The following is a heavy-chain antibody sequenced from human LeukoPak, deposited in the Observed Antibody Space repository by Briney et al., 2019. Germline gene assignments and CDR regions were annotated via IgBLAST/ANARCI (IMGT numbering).Heavy chain of an antibody. Sequence: KPGGSLRLSCAASGFTFSSYSMNWVRQAPGKGLEWVSSISSSSSYIYYADSVKGRFTISRDNAKNSLYLKMNSLRAEDTAVYYCARYRLEPRTGMFDYWGQGTLVTVSS. CDR1: GFTFSSYS. V-gene: IGHV3-21*01. CDR3: ARYRLEPRTGMFDY. D-gene: IGHD1-1*01. J-gene: IGHJ4*02. CDR2: ISSSSSYI.